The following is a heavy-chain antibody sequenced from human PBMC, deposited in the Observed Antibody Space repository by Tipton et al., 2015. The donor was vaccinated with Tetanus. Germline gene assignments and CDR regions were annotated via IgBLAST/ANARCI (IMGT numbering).Heavy chain of an antibody. J-gene: IGHJ3*02. D-gene: IGHD6-19*01. Sequence: TLSLTCTIYGGTFSGYYCSWIRQPPGRGLEWIGYVHYSGSTNYSPSLRSRVTLSVDTSKNQFSLKLSSVTAADTAVYYCARIGWLQQNKPAFDIWGQGTVVTVPS. CDR3: ARIGWLQQNKPAFDI. CDR2: VHYSGST. V-gene: IGHV4-59*07. CDR1: GGTFSGYY.